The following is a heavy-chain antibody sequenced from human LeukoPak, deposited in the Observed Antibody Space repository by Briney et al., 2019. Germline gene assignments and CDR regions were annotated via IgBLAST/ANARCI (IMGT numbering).Heavy chain of an antibody. V-gene: IGHV3-20*04. CDR3: AREGRVRGVMRYYYYYMDV. CDR2: INWNGGST. Sequence: GGSLRLSCAASGFTFDDYGMSWVRQAPGKELEWVSGINWNGGSTGYADSVKGRFTISRDNAKNSLYLQMNSLRAEDTALYYCAREGRVRGVMRYYYYYMDVWGKGTTVTVSS. CDR1: GFTFDDYG. J-gene: IGHJ6*03. D-gene: IGHD3-10*01.